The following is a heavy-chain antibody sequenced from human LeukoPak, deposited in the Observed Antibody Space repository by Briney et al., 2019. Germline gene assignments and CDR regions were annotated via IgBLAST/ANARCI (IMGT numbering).Heavy chain of an antibody. CDR3: AREPGRGYGYDY. J-gene: IGHJ4*02. CDR2: INPNSGGT. CDR1: GYTFTGYY. V-gene: IGHV1-2*06. D-gene: IGHD5-18*01. Sequence: ASVKVSCKASGYTFTGYYMHWVRQAPGQGLEWMGRINPNSGGTNYAQKFQGRVTMTRDTSISTAYMELSRLRSDDTAAYYCAREPGRGYGYDYWGQGTLVTVSS.